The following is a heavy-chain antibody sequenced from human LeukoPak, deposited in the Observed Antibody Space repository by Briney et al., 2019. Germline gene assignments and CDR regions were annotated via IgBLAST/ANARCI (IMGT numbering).Heavy chain of an antibody. D-gene: IGHD3-16*01. CDR2: IIPIFGIA. Sequence: SVKVSCKASGGTFSSYAISWVRRAPGQGLEWMGRIIPIFGIANYAQKFQGRVTITADKSTSTAYMELSSLRSEDTAVYYCASSAYAYHDAFDIWGQGTMVTVSS. V-gene: IGHV1-69*04. CDR1: GGTFSSYA. J-gene: IGHJ3*02. CDR3: ASSAYAYHDAFDI.